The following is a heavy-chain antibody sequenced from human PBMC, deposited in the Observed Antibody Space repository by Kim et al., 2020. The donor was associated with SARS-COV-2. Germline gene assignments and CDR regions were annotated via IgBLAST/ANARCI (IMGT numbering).Heavy chain of an antibody. Sequence: GGSLRLSCAASGFTFSSYAMHWVRQAPGKGLEYVSAISSNGGSTYYANSVKGRFTISRDNSKNTLYLQMGSLRAEDMAVYYCARPHSSGFRDAFDIWGQGTMVTVSS. J-gene: IGHJ3*02. CDR2: ISSNGGST. V-gene: IGHV3-64*01. CDR1: GFTFSSYA. CDR3: ARPHSSGFRDAFDI. D-gene: IGHD3-22*01.